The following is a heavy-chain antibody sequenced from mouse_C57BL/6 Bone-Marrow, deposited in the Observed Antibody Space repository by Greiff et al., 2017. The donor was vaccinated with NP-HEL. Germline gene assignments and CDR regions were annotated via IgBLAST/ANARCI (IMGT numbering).Heavy chain of an antibody. J-gene: IGHJ3*01. CDR1: GFTFSSYA. Sequence: EVMLVESGEGLVKPGGSLKLSCAASGFTFSSYAMSWVRQTPEKRLEWVAYISSGGDYIYYADTVKGRFTISRDNARNTLYLQMSSLKSDDTAMYYCTRDDGYSLWFAYWGQGTLVTVSA. CDR3: TRDDGYSLWFAY. V-gene: IGHV5-9-1*02. D-gene: IGHD2-3*01. CDR2: ISSGGDYI.